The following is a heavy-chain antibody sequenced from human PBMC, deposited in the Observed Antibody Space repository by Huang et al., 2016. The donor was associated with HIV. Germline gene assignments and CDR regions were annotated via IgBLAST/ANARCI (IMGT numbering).Heavy chain of an antibody. CDR1: GFTFSSYW. Sequence: EVQLVESGGGLVQPGGSLSLSCAASGFTFSSYWMHWGRQAPGKGLVWVSRINGGVSSSGYADSVKGRCTISRDNAKNTLYLQMNSLRAEDTAVYYCVGDPRIQSWLNYFDYWGQGTLVSVSS. CDR2: INGGVSSS. D-gene: IGHD3-22*01. CDR3: VGDPRIQSWLNYFDY. J-gene: IGHJ4*02. V-gene: IGHV3-74*01.